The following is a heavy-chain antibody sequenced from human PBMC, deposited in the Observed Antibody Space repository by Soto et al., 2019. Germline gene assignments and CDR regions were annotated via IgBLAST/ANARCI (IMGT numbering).Heavy chain of an antibody. Sequence: QVQLVQSGAEVKKPGSSVKVSCKASGGTFSSYAISWVRQAPGQGLEWMGGIIPISGTANDALKVQGRVTITADESTSTVYMELSSLRSEDTAVYFCARSQGSSTSLEIYYYYYYGMDVWGQGTTVTVSS. CDR1: GGTFSSYA. CDR2: IIPISGTA. J-gene: IGHJ6*02. CDR3: ARSQGSSTSLEIYYYYYYGMDV. D-gene: IGHD2-2*01. V-gene: IGHV1-69*01.